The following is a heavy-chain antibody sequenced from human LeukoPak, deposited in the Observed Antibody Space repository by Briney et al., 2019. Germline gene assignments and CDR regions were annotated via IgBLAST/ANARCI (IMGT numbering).Heavy chain of an antibody. CDR1: GFTFSNYA. CDR3: ARDYGEYYYDSSGYYGGFDY. Sequence: GGSLRLTCVVSGFTFSNYAMNWVRQAPGKGLEWVSSISESGSTTDYADSVRGRFTISRDNSRNTLSLQMNSLRAEDTAVYYCARDYGEYYYDSSGYYGGFDYWGQGTLVTVSS. J-gene: IGHJ4*02. D-gene: IGHD3-22*01. V-gene: IGHV3-23*01. CDR2: ISESGSTT.